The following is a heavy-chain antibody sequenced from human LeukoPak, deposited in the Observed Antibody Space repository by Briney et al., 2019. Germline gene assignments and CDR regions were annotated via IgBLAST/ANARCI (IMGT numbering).Heavy chain of an antibody. V-gene: IGHV4-59*08. D-gene: IGHD3-9*01. CDR2: IYYSGST. CDR1: GGSISSYY. CDR3: AKQESYYDILTGYEGWFDP. J-gene: IGHJ5*02. Sequence: SETLSLTCTVSGGSISSYYWSWIRQPPGKGLEWIGYIYYSGSTNYNPSLKSRVTISVDTSKNQFSLELSSVTAADTAVYYCAKQESYYDILTGYEGWFDPWGQGTLVTVSS.